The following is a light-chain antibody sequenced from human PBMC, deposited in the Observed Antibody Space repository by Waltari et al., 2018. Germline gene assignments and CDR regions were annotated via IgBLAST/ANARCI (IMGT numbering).Light chain of an antibody. CDR1: RSDVGAYDY. V-gene: IGLV2-11*01. CDR2: VVT. Sequence: QSALTQPRSVSGSPGQSVTISCTGTRSDVGAYDYVSWYQQRQGKAPRLIIDVVTERPSGVHDRFSGFKSDNKAYLTSSGLQADDEAAYYCCSYAGRYTNYVFGSGTKVTVL. CDR3: CSYAGRYTNYV. J-gene: IGLJ1*01.